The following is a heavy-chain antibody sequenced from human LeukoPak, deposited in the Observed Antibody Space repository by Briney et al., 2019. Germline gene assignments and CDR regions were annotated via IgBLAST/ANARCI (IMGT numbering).Heavy chain of an antibody. V-gene: IGHV4-4*07. CDR1: GGSINSYY. CDR3: ARVSLVRGAPDYYFDY. J-gene: IGHJ4*02. D-gene: IGHD3-10*01. Sequence: SETLSLTCTVSGGSINSYYWSWIRQPARKGLEWIGRIYTSGSTNYNPSLKSRVTMSVDTSKNQFSLKLSSVTAADTAVYYCARVSLVRGAPDYYFDYWGQGTLVTVSS. CDR2: IYTSGST.